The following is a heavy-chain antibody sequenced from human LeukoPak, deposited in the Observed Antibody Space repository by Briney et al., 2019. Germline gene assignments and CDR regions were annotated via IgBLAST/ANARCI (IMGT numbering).Heavy chain of an antibody. D-gene: IGHD3-10*01. Sequence: GGSLRLSCAASGFTFNQAWMSWVRLAPGKGLEWVGRIKNKGDGGTTDYAAPVKGRFTVSRDDSKSTLYLQMNSLKTEDTAVYYCTTSGTPFEYWGQGTLVTVSS. CDR3: TTSGTPFEY. J-gene: IGHJ4*02. CDR1: GFTFNQAW. CDR2: IKNKGDGGTT. V-gene: IGHV3-15*01.